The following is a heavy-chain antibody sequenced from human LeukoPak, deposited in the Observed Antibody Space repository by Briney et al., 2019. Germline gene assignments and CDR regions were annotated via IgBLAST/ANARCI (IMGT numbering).Heavy chain of an antibody. Sequence: PGGSLRLSCAASGFTFSWYPMHWVRQAPGKAMEWVSSITSSGTYIFYADSVKGRFTISRDNAKNSLYLQMDSLGPEDTAVYYCARDPYSGNYGNDYYYYMDVWGKGTTVTISS. J-gene: IGHJ6*03. D-gene: IGHD1-26*01. CDR3: ARDPYSGNYGNDYYYYMDV. CDR1: GFTFSWYP. CDR2: ITSSGTYI. V-gene: IGHV3-21*01.